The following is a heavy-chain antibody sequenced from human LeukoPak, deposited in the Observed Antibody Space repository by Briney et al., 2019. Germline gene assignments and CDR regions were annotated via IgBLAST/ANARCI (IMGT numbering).Heavy chain of an antibody. Sequence: GGSLRLSCAASGFTFSSYSMSWVRQAPGKGLEWVSSITTSSTYISYADSVKGRFTISRDNAKNSLYLQMNSLRAEDTAVYYCARGRVDWNHSVYYFDYWGQGTLVTVSS. CDR1: GFTFSSYS. V-gene: IGHV3-21*01. D-gene: IGHD1-1*01. J-gene: IGHJ4*02. CDR2: ITTSSTYI. CDR3: ARGRVDWNHSVYYFDY.